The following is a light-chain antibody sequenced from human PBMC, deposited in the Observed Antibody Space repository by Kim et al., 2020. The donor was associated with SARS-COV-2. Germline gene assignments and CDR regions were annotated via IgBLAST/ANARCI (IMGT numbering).Light chain of an antibody. Sequence: QSVLTQPPSVSGAPGQRVTISCTGSSSNLGAGYDVNWYQQLPGTVPKLLIYANSNRPSGVPGRFSGSKSGSSASLAITGLQAEDETDYYGQSYDSSLSGYVFGTGTKVTVL. CDR1: SSNLGAGYD. J-gene: IGLJ1*01. V-gene: IGLV1-40*01. CDR3: QSYDSSLSGYV. CDR2: ANS.